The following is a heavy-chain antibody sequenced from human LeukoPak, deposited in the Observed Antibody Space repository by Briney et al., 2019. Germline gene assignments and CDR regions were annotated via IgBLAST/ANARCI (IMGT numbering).Heavy chain of an antibody. D-gene: IGHD3-22*01. CDR2: INPSGGST. Sequence: ASVKVSCKASGYTFTSYYMHWVRQAPGQGLEWMGIINPSGGSTSYAQKFQGRVTMTRDTSTSTVYMELSSLRPEDTAVYYCARAFSPHYDSSGLGAFDIWGQGTMVTVSS. CDR1: GYTFTSYY. J-gene: IGHJ3*02. CDR3: ARAFSPHYDSSGLGAFDI. V-gene: IGHV1-46*01.